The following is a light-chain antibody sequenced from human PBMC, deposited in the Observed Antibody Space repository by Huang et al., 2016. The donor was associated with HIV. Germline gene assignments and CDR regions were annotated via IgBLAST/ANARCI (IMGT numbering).Light chain of an antibody. CDR2: QAS. CDR1: QSISSW. J-gene: IGKJ4*01. V-gene: IGKV1-5*03. CDR3: QQYNSYSSLT. Sequence: DIQMTQSPSTLSASVGDRVTITGRASQSISSWLAWYQQKPGKAPKLLLYQASSLESGVPSRFSGSGSGTEFTLTISSLQPDDFATYYCQQYNSYSSLTFGGGTKVEIK.